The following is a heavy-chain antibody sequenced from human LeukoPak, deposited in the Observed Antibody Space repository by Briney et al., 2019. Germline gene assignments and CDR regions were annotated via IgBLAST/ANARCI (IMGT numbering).Heavy chain of an antibody. D-gene: IGHD2-2*01. Sequence: SVKVSCKASGGTFSSYAISWVRQAPGQGLEWMGGIIPIFGTANYAQKFQGRVTITADESTSTAYMELSSLRSEDTAVYYCARCSTSLMGWFDPWGQGTLVTVSS. CDR2: IIPIFGTA. V-gene: IGHV1-69*13. CDR1: GGTFSSYA. CDR3: ARCSTSLMGWFDP. J-gene: IGHJ5*02.